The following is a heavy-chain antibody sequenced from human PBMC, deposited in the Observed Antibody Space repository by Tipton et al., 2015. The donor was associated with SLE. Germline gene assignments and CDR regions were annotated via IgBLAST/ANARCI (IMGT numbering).Heavy chain of an antibody. V-gene: IGHV4-4*07. CDR3: ARGGGSYYDD. CDR1: GGSISGYY. Sequence: TLSLTCTLSGGSISGYYWSWVRQPAGKGLEWIGRIYTSASTIYNPSLKSRVTLPSDTPKNQFSLRVRSVTAADTAVYYCARGGGSYYDDWGQGTLVTASS. J-gene: IGHJ4*02. D-gene: IGHD1-26*01. CDR2: IYTSAST.